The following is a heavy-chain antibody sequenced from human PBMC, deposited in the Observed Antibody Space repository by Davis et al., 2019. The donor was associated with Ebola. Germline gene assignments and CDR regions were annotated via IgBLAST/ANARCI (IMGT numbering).Heavy chain of an antibody. J-gene: IGHJ4*02. D-gene: IGHD1-26*01. CDR1: GFTFSDYS. CDR2: ISSTGSYI. Sequence: GGSLRLSCAASGFTFSDYSVNWVRQAPGKGLEWVSTISSTGSYIYYADSVKGRFTISRDNAKNSLYLQMNSLRDEDTAVYYCARDAGWELLPSGAFDYWGQGTLVTVSS. V-gene: IGHV3-21*01. CDR3: ARDAGWELLPSGAFDY.